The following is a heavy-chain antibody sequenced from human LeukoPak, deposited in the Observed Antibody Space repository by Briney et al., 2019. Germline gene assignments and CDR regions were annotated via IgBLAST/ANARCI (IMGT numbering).Heavy chain of an antibody. CDR2: MNLNSGNT. CDR3: AREYYYDSSGYYYDAFDI. D-gene: IGHD3-22*01. V-gene: IGHV1-8*01. Sequence: GASVQVSCQASGYTFTSCDIDWVRQATGQGLEWMGWMNLNSGNTGYAQKFQGRVTMTRNTSIGTAYMELSSLRSEDTAVYYSAREYYYDSSGYYYDAFDIWGQGTMVTVSS. J-gene: IGHJ3*02. CDR1: GYTFTSCD.